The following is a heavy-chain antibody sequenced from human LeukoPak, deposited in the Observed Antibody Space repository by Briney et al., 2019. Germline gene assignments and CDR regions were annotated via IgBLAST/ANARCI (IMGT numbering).Heavy chain of an antibody. D-gene: IGHD6-6*01. Sequence: SETLSLTCTVSGGSISSSSYYWGWIRQPPGKGLEWIGSIYYSGSTYYSPSLKSRVTISVDTSKNQFSLKLSSVTAADTAVYYCARISSSSDVGDYWGQGTLVTVSS. V-gene: IGHV4-39*07. CDR2: IYYSGST. CDR3: ARISSSSDVGDY. CDR1: GGSISSSSYY. J-gene: IGHJ4*02.